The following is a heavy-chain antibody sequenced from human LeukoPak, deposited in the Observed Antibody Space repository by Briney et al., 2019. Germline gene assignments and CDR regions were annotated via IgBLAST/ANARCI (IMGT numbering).Heavy chain of an antibody. V-gene: IGHV1-46*01. J-gene: IGHJ6*02. D-gene: IGHD3/OR15-3a*01. CDR2: INPSGGST. CDR3: ARDTVDPYYYYYGMDV. Sequence: ASVKVSCKASAYTFTDYYVHWVRQAPGQGLEWMGIINPSGGSTSYAQKFQGRVTMTRDTSTSTVYMELSSLRSEDTAVYYCARDTVDPYYYYYGMDVWGQGTTVTVSS. CDR1: AYTFTDYY.